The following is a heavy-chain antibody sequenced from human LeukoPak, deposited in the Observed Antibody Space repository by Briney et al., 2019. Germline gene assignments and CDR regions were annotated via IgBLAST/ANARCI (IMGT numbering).Heavy chain of an antibody. V-gene: IGHV3-7*02. CDR1: GFTFNSW. CDR2: IRQDGSEK. J-gene: IGHJ4*02. D-gene: IGHD3-10*01. CDR3: AKCGTGSNFDY. Sequence: GGSLRLSCAASGFTFNSWMSWVRQAPGKGLEWVANIRQDGSEKYYVDSVKGRFTISRENVKNSLYLQMNSLRAEDTAVYYCAKCGTGSNFDYWGQGMLVTVSS.